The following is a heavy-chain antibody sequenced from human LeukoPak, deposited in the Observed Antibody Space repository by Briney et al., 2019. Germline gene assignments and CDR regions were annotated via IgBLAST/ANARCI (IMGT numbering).Heavy chain of an antibody. CDR3: AREGDTGLDY. V-gene: IGHV4-59*01. CDR1: GGSISSYY. CDR2: LYYSGST. D-gene: IGHD5-18*01. Sequence: SETLSLTCTVSGGSISSYYWSWIRQPPGKGLEWIGYLYYSGSTNYNPSLKSRVTISVDTSKNQFSLKLSSVTAADTAVYYCAREGDTGLDYWGQGTLVTVSS. J-gene: IGHJ4*02.